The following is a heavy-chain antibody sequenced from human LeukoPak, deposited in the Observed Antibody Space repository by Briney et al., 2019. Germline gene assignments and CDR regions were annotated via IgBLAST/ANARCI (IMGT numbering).Heavy chain of an antibody. J-gene: IGHJ4*02. D-gene: IGHD5-18*01. CDR3: AREDTAMVLDY. CDR1: GGTFSSYA. Sequence: ASVKVSCKASGGTFSSYAISWVRQAPGQGLEWMGRIIPILGIANYAQKFQGRVTITADKSTSTAYMELSSLRSEDTAVYYCAREDTAMVLDYWGQGTLVTVSS. CDR2: IIPILGIA. V-gene: IGHV1-69*04.